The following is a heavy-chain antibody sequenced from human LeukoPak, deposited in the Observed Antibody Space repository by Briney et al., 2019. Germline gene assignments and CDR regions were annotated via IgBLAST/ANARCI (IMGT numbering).Heavy chain of an antibody. Sequence: ASVKVSCKASGYTFTSYYMHWVRQAPGQGLEWMGTINPSGGSTSYAQKFQGRVTMTRDMSTSTVYMELSSLRSEDTAVYYCARVASSAAFRYWGQGTLVTVSS. CDR1: GYTFTSYY. V-gene: IGHV1-46*01. D-gene: IGHD6-13*01. J-gene: IGHJ4*02. CDR3: ARVASSAAFRY. CDR2: INPSGGST.